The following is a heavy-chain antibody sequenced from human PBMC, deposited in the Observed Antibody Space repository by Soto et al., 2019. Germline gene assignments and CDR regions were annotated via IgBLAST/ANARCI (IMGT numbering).Heavy chain of an antibody. J-gene: IGHJ4*01. D-gene: IGHD2-8*01. CDR1: GGSVNIGTYY. V-gene: IGHV4-61*01. CDR2: IHYSGST. CDR3: PSGVDAYKNDH. Sequence: QVQLQESGPGLVKPSETLSLTCTVPGGSVNIGTYYWSWIRQPPGKGLEWIGFIHYSGSTNYNPPLTRRVTMSVHTSNHQFSLTSTSVNPAATAFYSFPSGVDAYKNDHLCHGTLVTVSS.